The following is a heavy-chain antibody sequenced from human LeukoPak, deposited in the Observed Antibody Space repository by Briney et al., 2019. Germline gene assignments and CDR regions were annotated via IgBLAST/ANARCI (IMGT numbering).Heavy chain of an antibody. CDR3: ARADVDTAMVLGY. Sequence: ASVKVSCKASGYTFTGYYLHWVRQAPGQGLEWMGWINPNSGGTNYAQKFQGRVTVTRDTSISTAYMELSRLRSGDTAVYYCARADVDTAMVLGYWGQGTLVTVSS. J-gene: IGHJ4*02. D-gene: IGHD5-18*01. V-gene: IGHV1-2*02. CDR2: INPNSGGT. CDR1: GYTFTGYY.